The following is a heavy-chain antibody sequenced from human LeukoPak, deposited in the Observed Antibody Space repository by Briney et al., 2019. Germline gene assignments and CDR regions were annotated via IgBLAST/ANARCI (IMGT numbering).Heavy chain of an antibody. CDR3: ARGASLYCSGNDCYWAFDR. V-gene: IGHV3-7*01. Sequence: GGSLRLSCVASGFSFSNYWMSWVRQAPGKGLEWVANMKQDESKTYYVDSVKGRFTISRDNAKNSLYLQINSLRAEDTAVYYCARGASLYCSGNDCYWAFDRWGQGTLVTVSS. CDR1: GFSFSNYW. J-gene: IGHJ5*02. D-gene: IGHD2-2*01. CDR2: MKQDESKT.